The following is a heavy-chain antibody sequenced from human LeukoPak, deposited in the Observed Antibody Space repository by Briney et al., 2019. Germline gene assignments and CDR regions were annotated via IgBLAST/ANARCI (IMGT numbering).Heavy chain of an antibody. J-gene: IGHJ5*02. CDR3: ARDLFTQGPSNWFDP. V-gene: IGHV4-4*07. CDR2: IYTSGST. CDR1: GGSFSGYY. Sequence: SETLSLTCAVYGGSFSGYYWSWIRQPAGKGLEWIGRIYTSGSTNYNPSLKSRVTMSVDTSKNQFSLKLSSVTAADTAVYYCARDLFTQGPSNWFDPWGQGTLVTVSS.